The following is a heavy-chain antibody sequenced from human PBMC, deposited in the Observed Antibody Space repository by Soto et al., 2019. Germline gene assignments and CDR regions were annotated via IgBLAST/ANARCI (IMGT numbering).Heavy chain of an antibody. J-gene: IGHJ5*02. CDR2: ISAYNGNT. V-gene: IGHV1-18*04. CDR1: GYTFTSYG. D-gene: IGHD3-3*01. CDR3: ARDLSRGPIFGVVITPNWFDP. Sequence: ASVKVSCKASGYTFTSYGISWVRQAPGQGLEWMGWISAYNGNTNYAQELQGRVTMTTDTSTSTAYMELRSLRSDDTAVYYCARDLSRGPIFGVVITPNWFDPWGQGTLVTVSS.